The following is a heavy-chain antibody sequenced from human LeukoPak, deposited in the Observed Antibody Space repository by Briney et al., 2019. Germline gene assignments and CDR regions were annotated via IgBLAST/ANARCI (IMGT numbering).Heavy chain of an antibody. CDR2: INPSGGST. D-gene: IGHD7-27*01. Sequence: GASVKVSCKASGYTSTSYYMHWVRLAPGQGLGWMGIINPSGGSTSYAQKFQGRVTMTRDTSTSTVYMELSSLRSEDTAVYYCARKNWGQIDFDYWGQGTLVTVSS. V-gene: IGHV1-46*01. CDR3: ARKNWGQIDFDY. J-gene: IGHJ4*02. CDR1: GYTSTSYY.